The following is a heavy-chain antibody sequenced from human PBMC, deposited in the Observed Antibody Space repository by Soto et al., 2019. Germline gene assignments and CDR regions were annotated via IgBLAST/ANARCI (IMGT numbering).Heavy chain of an antibody. J-gene: IGHJ2*01. CDR3: ARGRGDGYNQHWYFDL. Sequence: QVHLQQWGAGLLKPSETLSLTCAVYGGYFSGYYWSWIRQPPGKGLEWIGEINHSGSTNYNPSLKSRVSISVGTSNNQFSLKLSSVTAADTAVYYCARGRGDGYNQHWYFDLWGRGTLVTVSS. CDR2: INHSGST. CDR1: GGYFSGYY. D-gene: IGHD3-10*01. V-gene: IGHV4-34*01.